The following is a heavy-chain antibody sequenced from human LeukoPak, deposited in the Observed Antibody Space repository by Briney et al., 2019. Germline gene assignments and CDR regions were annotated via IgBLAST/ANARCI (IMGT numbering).Heavy chain of an antibody. V-gene: IGHV3-7*03. D-gene: IGHD3-10*01. CDR2: IRQDGSEK. J-gene: IGHJ4*02. CDR3: ARSYGSGKY. CDR1: GFSFSSYW. Sequence: GGSLRLSCAASGFSFSSYWMSWGRQAPGKGLEWVANIRQDGSEKYYVDSVKGRFTISRDNAKNSLYLQMNSLRAEDTAVYYCARSYGSGKYWGQGTLVTVSS.